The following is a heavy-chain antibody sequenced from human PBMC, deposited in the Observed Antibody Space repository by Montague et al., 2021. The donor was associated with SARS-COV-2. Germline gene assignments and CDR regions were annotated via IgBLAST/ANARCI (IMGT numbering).Heavy chain of an antibody. CDR3: VSSLPGNQFQFDY. J-gene: IGHJ4*02. CDR1: GGSITSGGYY. D-gene: IGHD1-14*01. CDR2: LYYNGMT. Sequence: TLSLTCSVSGGSITSGGYYWTWIRQRPGGDLEWLGYLYYNGMTHYSPSLKSRASFSLDTSKNQFSLKLTSATATDSALYFCVSSLPGNQFQFDYWGQGALVIVSS. V-gene: IGHV4-31*03.